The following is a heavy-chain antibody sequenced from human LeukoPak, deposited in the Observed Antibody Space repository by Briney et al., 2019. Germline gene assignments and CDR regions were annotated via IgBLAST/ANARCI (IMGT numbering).Heavy chain of an antibody. Sequence: GGSLRLSCAASGFTFTIHAMTWVRQAPGKGLEWVSTIDRSGERTHYADSVRGRFTISRDNSRNTLYLQMNSLRAEDTVIYYCTKDVQNDVGATDCWGQGTLVTVSS. CDR1: GFTFTIHA. D-gene: IGHD1-26*01. J-gene: IGHJ4*02. CDR3: TKDVQNDVGATDC. CDR2: IDRSGERT. V-gene: IGHV3-23*01.